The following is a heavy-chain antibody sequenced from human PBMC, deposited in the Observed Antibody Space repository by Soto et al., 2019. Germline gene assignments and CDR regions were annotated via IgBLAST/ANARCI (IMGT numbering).Heavy chain of an antibody. Sequence: ASVKVSCKASGYTFTSYYMHWVRQAPGQGLEWMGIINPSGGSTSYAQKFQGRVTMTRDTSTSTVYMELSSLRSEDTAVYYCARFPGYDILTGLTLPRDYWGQGTLVTVSS. D-gene: IGHD3-9*01. CDR2: INPSGGST. CDR3: ARFPGYDILTGLTLPRDY. V-gene: IGHV1-46*03. J-gene: IGHJ4*02. CDR1: GYTFTSYY.